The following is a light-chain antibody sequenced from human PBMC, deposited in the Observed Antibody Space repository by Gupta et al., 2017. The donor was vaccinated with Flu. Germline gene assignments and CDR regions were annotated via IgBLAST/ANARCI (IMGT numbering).Light chain of an antibody. CDR1: QSISSY. CDR2: AAS. V-gene: IGKV1-39*01. CDR3: QQSYSTPIFT. Sequence: DIQMTQSPSSLSASVGDRVTITCRASQSISSYLNWYQQKPGKAPKLLIYAASSLQSGVPSRFSGSGSGKDFTLTISSRQPEDFATYYCQQSYSTPIFTFGHGTKVDIK. J-gene: IGKJ3*01.